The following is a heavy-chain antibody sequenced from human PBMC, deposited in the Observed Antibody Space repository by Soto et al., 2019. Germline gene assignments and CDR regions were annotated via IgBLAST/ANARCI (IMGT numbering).Heavy chain of an antibody. J-gene: IGHJ6*02. CDR3: ARGRAGLYCSSTSCYYYYGMDV. CDR2: IIPIFGTA. V-gene: IGHV1-69*13. Sequence: SVKVSCKASGGTFSGYAINWVRQAPGQGLEWMGGIIPIFGTANYAQKFQGRVTITADESTSTAYMELSSLRSEDTAVYYCARGRAGLYCSSTSCYYYYGMDVWGQGTTVTVSS. D-gene: IGHD2-2*01. CDR1: GGTFSGYA.